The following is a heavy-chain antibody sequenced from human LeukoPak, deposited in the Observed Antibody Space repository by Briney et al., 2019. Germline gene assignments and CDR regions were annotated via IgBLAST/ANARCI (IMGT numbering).Heavy chain of an antibody. Sequence: GGSLRLSCAVSGIILTNYGMSWVRQAPGKGLEWVAGISDSGGRTNYADSVKGRFTISRDNPKNTLYLQMNSLRAEDTAVYFCAKRGVVIRVILVGFHKEAYYFDSWGQGALVTVSS. CDR2: ISDSGGRT. CDR1: GIILTNYG. CDR3: AKRGVVIRVILVGFHKEAYYFDS. V-gene: IGHV3-23*01. D-gene: IGHD3-22*01. J-gene: IGHJ4*02.